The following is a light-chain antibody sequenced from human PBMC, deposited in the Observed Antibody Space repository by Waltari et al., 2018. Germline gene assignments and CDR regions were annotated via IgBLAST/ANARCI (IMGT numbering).Light chain of an antibody. CDR3: LQYGNSPGT. J-gene: IGKJ2*01. CDR2: GAS. Sequence: VMMQSPGTLSLSPGERATLSCRASENVKRNSLAWYQQKPGQAPRILIYGASSRATGIPDRFSGSGSGTDFTLTISRVEPEDIAVYYCLQYGNSPGTFGQGSKLQIK. V-gene: IGKV3-20*01. CDR1: ENVKRNS.